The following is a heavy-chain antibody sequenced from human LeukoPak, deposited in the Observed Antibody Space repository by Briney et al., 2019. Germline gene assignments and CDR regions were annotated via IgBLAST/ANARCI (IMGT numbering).Heavy chain of an antibody. J-gene: IGHJ4*02. CDR3: ARDMGDIVVVPAASGY. D-gene: IGHD2-2*01. CDR1: GYTFTSYG. Sequence: GASVKVSCTASGYTFTSYGISWVRQAPGQGLEWMGWISAYNGNTNYAQKLQGRVTMTTDTSTSTAYMELRSLRSDDTAVYYCARDMGDIVVVPAASGYWGQGTLVTVSS. V-gene: IGHV1-18*04. CDR2: ISAYNGNT.